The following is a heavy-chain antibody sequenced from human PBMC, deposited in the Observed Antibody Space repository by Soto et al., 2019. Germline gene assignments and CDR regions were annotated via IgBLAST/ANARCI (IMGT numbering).Heavy chain of an antibody. Sequence: PSETLSLTCTVSGGSISSGGYYWSWIRQHPGKGLEWIGYTYYSGSTYYNPSLKSRVTISVDTSKNQFSLKLSSVTAADTAVYYCARGRIAARPRWFDPWGQGTLVTVSS. V-gene: IGHV4-31*03. CDR1: GGSISSGGYY. CDR2: TYYSGST. J-gene: IGHJ5*02. CDR3: ARGRIAARPRWFDP. D-gene: IGHD6-6*01.